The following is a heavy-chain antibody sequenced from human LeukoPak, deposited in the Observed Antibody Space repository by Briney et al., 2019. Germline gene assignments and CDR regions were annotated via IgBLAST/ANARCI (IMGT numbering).Heavy chain of an antibody. CDR1: GFTFSTYA. J-gene: IGHJ4*02. CDR3: AKGPERGWLYY. CDR2: IGRSAGST. D-gene: IGHD1-14*01. V-gene: IGHV3-23*01. Sequence: GGSLRLSCAASGFTFSTYAMSWVRQAPGKGLEWVSSIGRSAGSTFYADSVKGRFTISRDNSKSTLYPQMNSLRAEDTAAYYCAKGPERGWLYYWGQGTLVTVSS.